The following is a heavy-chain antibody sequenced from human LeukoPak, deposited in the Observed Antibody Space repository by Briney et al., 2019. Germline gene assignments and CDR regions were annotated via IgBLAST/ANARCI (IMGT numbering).Heavy chain of an antibody. CDR2: INPSGGST. Sequence: ASVKVSCKASGYTFTSYYIHWVRQAPGQGLEWMGLINPSGGSTNYAQKFQGRVTMTRDTSTSTVYMELSSLRSEDTAVYYCATREVLWFFDLWGRGTLVTVSS. D-gene: IGHD1-26*01. CDR3: ATREVLWFFDL. V-gene: IGHV1-46*01. CDR1: GYTFTSYY. J-gene: IGHJ2*01.